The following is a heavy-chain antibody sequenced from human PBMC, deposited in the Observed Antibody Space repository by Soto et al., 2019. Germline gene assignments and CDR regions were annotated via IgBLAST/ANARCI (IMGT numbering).Heavy chain of an antibody. D-gene: IGHD3-10*01. CDR1: GFTFSSYS. V-gene: IGHV3-48*02. CDR2: ISSSSSTI. CDR3: TRETTRLLWFGELSEPYAFDI. J-gene: IGHJ3*02. Sequence: GGSLRLSCAASGFTFSSYSMNSVRQAPGKGLAWVSYISSSSSTIYYADSVKGRFTISRDNAKNSLYMQMNSLRDEDTAVYYCTRETTRLLWFGELSEPYAFDIWGQRIMVTVSS.